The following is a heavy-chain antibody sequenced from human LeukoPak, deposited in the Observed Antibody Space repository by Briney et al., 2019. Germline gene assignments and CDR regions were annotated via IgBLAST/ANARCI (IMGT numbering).Heavy chain of an antibody. CDR1: GFTFGDHA. D-gene: IGHD5-18*01. CDR2: IRSKGYGGTT. J-gene: IGHJ6*02. CDR3: TRGPTQQWVYYGMDV. Sequence: HAGGSLRLSCTTSGFTFGDHAMSRVRQAPGKGLEWVGFIRSKGYGGTTEYAASVKGRFAISRDDSKSIAYLQMNSLKTEDTAVYYCTRGPTQQWVYYGMDVWGQGTTVIVSS. V-gene: IGHV3-49*04.